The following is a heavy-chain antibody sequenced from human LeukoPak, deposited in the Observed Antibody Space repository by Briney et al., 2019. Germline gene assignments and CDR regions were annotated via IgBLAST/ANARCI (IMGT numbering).Heavy chain of an antibody. D-gene: IGHD7-27*01. CDR2: ITPDAGRT. CDR1: GFTFSTYG. Sequence: GGSLRLSCAASGFTFSTYGMNWVRQAPGKGLEWVSGITPDAGRTYYADSVKGRFTIYRDNSKNTVYLQMNSLGAEDTAVYYCVQDWAWGAFGYWGQGTLVTVSS. J-gene: IGHJ4*02. V-gene: IGHV3-23*01. CDR3: VQDWAWGAFGY.